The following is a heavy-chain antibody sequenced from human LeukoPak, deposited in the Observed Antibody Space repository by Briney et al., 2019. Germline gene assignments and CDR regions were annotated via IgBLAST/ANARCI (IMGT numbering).Heavy chain of an antibody. CDR1: GFTFSSYA. V-gene: IGHV3-23*01. Sequence: HAGGSLRLSCAASGFTFSSYAMSWVRQAPGKGLEWVSAISGSGGSTYYADSVEGRFTISRDNSKNTLYLQMNSIRAEDTAVYYCAKTPGHSSGWYYDAFDIWGQGTMVTVSS. D-gene: IGHD6-19*01. CDR3: AKTPGHSSGWYYDAFDI. J-gene: IGHJ3*02. CDR2: ISGSGGST.